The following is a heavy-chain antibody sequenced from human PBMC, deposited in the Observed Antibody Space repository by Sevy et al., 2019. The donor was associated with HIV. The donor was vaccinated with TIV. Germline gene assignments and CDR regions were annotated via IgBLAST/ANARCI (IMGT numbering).Heavy chain of an antibody. D-gene: IGHD2-21*02. V-gene: IGHV1-8*01. Sequence: ASVKVSCKASGYTFDSHDINWIRQAPGQGLEWMVWMNPNSGNTGYAQRFQGRVTMTRTTSTSTAYMELSGLRSEDTALYYCPRGTSYSYAERGDWVNWYLDVWGRGTLVTVSS. CDR3: PRGTSYSYAERGDWVNWYLDV. CDR1: GYTFDSHD. CDR2: MNPNSGNT. J-gene: IGHJ2*01.